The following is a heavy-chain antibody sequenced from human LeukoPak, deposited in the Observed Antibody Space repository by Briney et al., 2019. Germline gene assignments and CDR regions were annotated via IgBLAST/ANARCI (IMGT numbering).Heavy chain of an antibody. J-gene: IGHJ4*02. CDR1: GFXVSSNY. V-gene: IGHV3-53*01. CDR3: ARDNSGSIDY. D-gene: IGHD1-1*01. CDR2: IYNGERT. Sequence: GGSLRLSCVASGFXVSSNYMNWVRQAPGKGLAWVSIIYNGERTYYADSVKGRFTISRDTSKNTLYLHMNSLRAEDTGMYYCARDNSGSIDYWGQGTLVTVSS.